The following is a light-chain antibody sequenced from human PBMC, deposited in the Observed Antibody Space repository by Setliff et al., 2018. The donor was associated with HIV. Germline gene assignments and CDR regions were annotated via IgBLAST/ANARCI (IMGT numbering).Light chain of an antibody. V-gene: IGLV2-23*01. Sequence: QSALTQPASVSGSPGQSITISCTGTSSDIGRYNLVSWYQQYPGKAPKLMIYQATKRPSGVSNRFSGSKSGNTASLTISGLQAEDEEDYYCCSNTGRNTYVFGTGTKGTVL. CDR1: SSDIGRYNL. CDR3: CSNTGRNTYV. CDR2: QAT. J-gene: IGLJ1*01.